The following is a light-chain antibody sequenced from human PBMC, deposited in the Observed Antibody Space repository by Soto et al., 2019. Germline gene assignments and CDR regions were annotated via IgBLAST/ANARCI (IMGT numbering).Light chain of an antibody. Sequence: IVMTQSPVTLSMSTGERATLSCRAGESVSSNLAWYQQKPGQAPRLLIYGASTRATGIPARFTGSGSGTEFTLTISSLQFDDSAVYYCQQYNNWWTFGQGTKVDI. CDR2: GAS. CDR1: ESVSSN. CDR3: QQYNNWWT. V-gene: IGKV3-15*01. J-gene: IGKJ1*01.